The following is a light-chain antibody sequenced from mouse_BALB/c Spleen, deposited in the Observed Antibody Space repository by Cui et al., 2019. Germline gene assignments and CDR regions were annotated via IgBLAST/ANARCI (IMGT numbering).Light chain of an antibody. Sequence: QILLTQSPAIMSASPGEKVTMTCSASSSVSYTHWYQQKSGSSPKPWIYDTSNLASGFPARFSGSGSGTSYSLIINSMEAEDAATYYCHQRSSYPCTFGGGTKLEIK. CDR2: DTS. CDR3: HQRSSYPCT. J-gene: IGKJ2*01. CDR1: SSVSY. V-gene: IGKV4-69*01.